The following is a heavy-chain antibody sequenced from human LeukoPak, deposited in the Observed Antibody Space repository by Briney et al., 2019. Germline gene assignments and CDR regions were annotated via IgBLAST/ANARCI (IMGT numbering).Heavy chain of an antibody. J-gene: IGHJ4*02. CDR2: INHSGST. V-gene: IGHV4-34*01. CDR3: ARLPGNRGGPFDY. CDR1: DGSFSGYY. Sequence: PSETLSLTCAVYDGSFSGYYWSWIRQPPGKGLEWIGEINHSGSTNYNPSLKSRVTISVDTSKNQFSLKLSSVTAADTAVYYCARLPGNRGGPFDYWGQGTLVTVSS. D-gene: IGHD1-14*01.